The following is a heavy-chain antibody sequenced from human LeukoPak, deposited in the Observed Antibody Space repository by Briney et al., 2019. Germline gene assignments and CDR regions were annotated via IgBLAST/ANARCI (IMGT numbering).Heavy chain of an antibody. CDR1: GGSFSGYY. V-gene: IGHV4-34*01. CDR3: ARVRDLRTRYAFDI. Sequence: PSETLSLTCAVYGGSFSGYYWSWIRQPPGKGLEWIGEINHSGSTNYNPSLKSRVSISVDTSKNQLSLKLSSVTAADTAVYYCARVRDLRTRYAFDIWGHGTMVIVSS. J-gene: IGHJ3*02. D-gene: IGHD4-17*01. CDR2: INHSGST.